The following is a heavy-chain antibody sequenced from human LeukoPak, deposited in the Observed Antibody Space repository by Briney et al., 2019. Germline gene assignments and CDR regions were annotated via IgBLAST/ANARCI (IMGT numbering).Heavy chain of an antibody. V-gene: IGHV3-20*04. D-gene: IGHD6-13*01. Sequence: GGSLRLSCAASGFTFDDYGMSWVRQAPGKGLEWVSGINWNGGSTGYADSVKGRFTISRDNAKNSLYLQMNSLRAEDTAVYYCARDGGYSSSWYSPYYYYYMDVWGKGTTVTVSS. CDR2: INWNGGST. J-gene: IGHJ6*03. CDR3: ARDGGYSSSWYSPYYYYYMDV. CDR1: GFTFDDYG.